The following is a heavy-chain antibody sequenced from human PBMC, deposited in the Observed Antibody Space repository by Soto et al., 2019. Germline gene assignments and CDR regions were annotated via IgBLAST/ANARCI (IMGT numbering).Heavy chain of an antibody. V-gene: IGHV1-2*02. CDR1: GYTFTGYY. Sequence: GASVKVSCKASGYTFTGYYMHWVRQAPGQGHEWMGWINPNSGGTNYAQKFQGRVTMTRDTSISTAYMELSRLRSDDTAVYYCARDRGVDNWNRTPLFDPWGQGTLVTVSS. CDR3: ARDRGVDNWNRTPLFDP. D-gene: IGHD1-20*01. CDR2: INPNSGGT. J-gene: IGHJ5*02.